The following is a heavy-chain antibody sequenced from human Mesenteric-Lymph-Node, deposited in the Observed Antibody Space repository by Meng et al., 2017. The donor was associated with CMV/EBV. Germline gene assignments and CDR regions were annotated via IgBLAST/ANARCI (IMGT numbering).Heavy chain of an antibody. CDR1: GGSFSGYY. Sequence: SETLSLTCAVYGGSFSGYYWSWIRQPPGKGLEWIGEINNSGSTNYNPSLKSRVTISVDTSKNQFSLKLSSVTAEDTAVYYCARGVKRRKYQLRYDYYGMDVWGQGTTVTVSS. CDR2: INNSGST. CDR3: ARGVKRRKYQLRYDYYGMDV. V-gene: IGHV4-34*01. D-gene: IGHD2-2*01. J-gene: IGHJ6*02.